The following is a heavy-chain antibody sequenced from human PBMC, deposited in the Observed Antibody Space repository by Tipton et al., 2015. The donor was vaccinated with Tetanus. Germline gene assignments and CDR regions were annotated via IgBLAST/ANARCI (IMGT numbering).Heavy chain of an antibody. J-gene: IGHJ4*02. CDR3: ARDRGVSRGVDY. Sequence: TLSLTCIVSGDSISTSTYYWGWIRQHPGKGLEWIGYIYYSGSTYYNPSLKSRVTISVDTSKNQFSLKLSSVTAADTAVYYCARDRGVSRGVDYWGQGTLVTVSS. V-gene: IGHV4-31*03. D-gene: IGHD3-10*01. CDR2: IYYSGST. CDR1: GDSISTSTYY.